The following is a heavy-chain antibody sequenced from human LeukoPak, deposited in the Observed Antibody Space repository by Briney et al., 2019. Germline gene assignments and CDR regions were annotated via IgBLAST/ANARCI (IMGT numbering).Heavy chain of an antibody. V-gene: IGHV3-7*01. CDR2: IYQDGREK. J-gene: IGHJ4*02. CDR1: GFTFSSHL. Sequence: GGSLRLSCAASGFTFSSHLMTWVRQAPGKGLEGVANIYQDGREKYYAVSVKGRFTISRDNAKNSLFLQMDSLRAEDTAVYYCAGERPSSSWYDYWGQGTLVTVSS. CDR3: AGERPSSSWYDY. D-gene: IGHD6-13*01.